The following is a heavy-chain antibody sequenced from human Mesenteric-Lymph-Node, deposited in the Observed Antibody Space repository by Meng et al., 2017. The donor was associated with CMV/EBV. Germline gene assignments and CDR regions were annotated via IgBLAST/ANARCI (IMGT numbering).Heavy chain of an antibody. D-gene: IGHD3-10*01. CDR2: INTKSANP. CDR3: ARNHLWYGELYYSDY. Sequence: SGSPSTDYGINWVRQAPGQGLEWMAWINTKSANPTYAQDFKGRFVFSWDASVSTAYLQINSLEAEDTAMYYCARNHLWYGELYYSDYWGQGTLVTVSS. V-gene: IGHV7-4-1*02. J-gene: IGHJ4*02. CDR1: GSPSTDYG.